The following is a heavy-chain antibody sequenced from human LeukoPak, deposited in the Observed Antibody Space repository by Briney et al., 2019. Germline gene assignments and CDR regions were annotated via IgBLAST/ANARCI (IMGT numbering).Heavy chain of an antibody. Sequence: GGSLRLSCAASGFTFSSYGMHWVRQAPGKGLEWVAFIRYDGSNKYYADSVKGRFTISRDNSKNTLYLQMSSLRADDTALYYCAKDYYDGSGSPYYWGQGTLVTVSS. CDR2: IRYDGSNK. CDR1: GFTFSSYG. D-gene: IGHD3-10*01. V-gene: IGHV3-30*02. J-gene: IGHJ4*02. CDR3: AKDYYDGSGSPYY.